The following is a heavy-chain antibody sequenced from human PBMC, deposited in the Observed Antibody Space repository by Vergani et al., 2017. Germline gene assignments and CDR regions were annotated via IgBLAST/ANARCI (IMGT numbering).Heavy chain of an antibody. CDR1: RDSVISTDYH. D-gene: IGHD2-15*01. CDR3: ASKRGACRAAYCHSYDF. J-gene: IGHJ4*02. V-gene: IGHV4-39*01. CDR2: MAYSGST. Sequence: QVQLQESGPGLVKPSETLSLTCTVSRDSVISTDYHWGWIRQPPGKGLEWIGSMAYSGSTSYNPSLESRISISFETPKKQFSLRLTSVTAADTAVYYCASKRGACRAAYCHSYDFWGPGALVGVSS.